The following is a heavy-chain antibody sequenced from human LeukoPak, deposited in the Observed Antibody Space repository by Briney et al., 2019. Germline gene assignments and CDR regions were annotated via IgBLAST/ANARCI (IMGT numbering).Heavy chain of an antibody. J-gene: IGHJ6*03. CDR1: GYTFTIYY. CDR2: INPSGGST. V-gene: IGHV1-46*01. D-gene: IGHD3-10*01. CDR3: ARGPRITLIRGGQWYYYMDV. Sequence: GASVKVSCKASGYTFTIYYIHWVRQAPGQGLEWMGLINPSGGSTNYAQKFQGRVTMTRDTSTSTVYMELSSLRSEDTAVYYCARGPRITLIRGGQWYYYMDVWGKGTTVTISS.